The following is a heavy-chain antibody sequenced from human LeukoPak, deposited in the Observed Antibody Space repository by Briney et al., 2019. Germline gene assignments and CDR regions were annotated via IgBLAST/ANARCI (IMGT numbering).Heavy chain of an antibody. D-gene: IGHD2-15*01. CDR3: ARSCSGGSCYVGNRYFDY. CDR1: GFTFSDYY. J-gene: IGHJ4*02. V-gene: IGHV3-11*01. CDR2: ISSSGSTI. Sequence: GRSLRLSCAASGFTFSDYYMSWIRQAPGKGLEWVSYISSSGSTIYYADSVKGRFTISRDNAKNSLYLQMNSLRAEDTAVYYCARSCSGGSCYVGNRYFDYWGQGTLVTVSS.